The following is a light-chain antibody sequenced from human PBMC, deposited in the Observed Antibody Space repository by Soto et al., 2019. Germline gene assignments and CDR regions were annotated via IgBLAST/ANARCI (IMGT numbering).Light chain of an antibody. J-gene: IGKJ1*01. CDR3: QRSYSTPRT. CDR1: QSISNY. V-gene: IGKV1-39*01. CDR2: AAS. Sequence: DIQMTQSPSSLSASVGDRVTITCRASQSISNYLNWYQQKPGKAPKLLMFAASSLQSGVPSRFSGGGSGTDFTLTISSLQPEGFATYFCQRSYSTPRTFGQGNKVEIK.